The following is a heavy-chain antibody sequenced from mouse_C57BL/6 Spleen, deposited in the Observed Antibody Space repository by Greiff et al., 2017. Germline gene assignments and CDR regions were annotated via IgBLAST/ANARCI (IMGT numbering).Heavy chain of an antibody. D-gene: IGHD1-1*01. Sequence: QVQLQQPGAELVKPGASVKLSCKASGYTFTSYWMHWVKQRPGQGLEWIGMIHPNSGSTNYNEKFKSKATLTVDKSSSTAYMQLRSQTSEDSAVYYCAKGCSYYYGSSYPFDYWGQGTTLTVSS. CDR2: IHPNSGST. J-gene: IGHJ2*01. CDR1: GYTFTSYW. V-gene: IGHV1-64*01. CDR3: AKGCSYYYGSSYPFDY.